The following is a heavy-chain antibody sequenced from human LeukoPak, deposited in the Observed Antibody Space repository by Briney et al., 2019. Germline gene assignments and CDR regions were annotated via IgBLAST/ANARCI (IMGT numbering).Heavy chain of an antibody. J-gene: IGHJ6*03. CDR1: GFTFSSYW. V-gene: IGHV3-7*01. CDR3: ARGSVGAVATIPLDYYYYMDV. CDR2: IKQDGSEK. Sequence: GGSLRLSCAASGFTFSSYWMSWVRQAPGKGLEWVANIKQDGSEKYYVDSVKGRFTISRDNAKNSLYLQMNSLRAEDTAVYYCARGSVGAVATIPLDYYYYMDVWGKGTTVTVSS. D-gene: IGHD5-12*01.